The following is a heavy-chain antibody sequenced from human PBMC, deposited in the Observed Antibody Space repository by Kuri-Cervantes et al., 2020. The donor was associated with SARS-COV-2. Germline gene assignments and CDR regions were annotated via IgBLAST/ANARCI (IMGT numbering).Heavy chain of an antibody. CDR1: GGSISSNY. J-gene: IGHJ4*02. CDR2: IYYSGST. V-gene: IGHV4-59*01. Sequence: GSLRLSCTVSGGSISSNYWSWIRQPPGKGLEWIDYIYYSGSTNYSPSLKSRVAISVDTSKNQFSRKLSSVTAADTAVYYCARATRGYSYGSFDYWGQGTLVTVSS. CDR3: ARATRGYSYGSFDY. D-gene: IGHD5-18*01.